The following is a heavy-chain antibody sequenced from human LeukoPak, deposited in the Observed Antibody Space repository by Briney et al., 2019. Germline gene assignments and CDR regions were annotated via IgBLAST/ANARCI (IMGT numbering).Heavy chain of an antibody. D-gene: IGHD3-22*01. J-gene: IGHJ5*02. CDR1: GGSIDRTSSY. V-gene: IGHV4-39*07. CDR2: INYVGST. CDR3: ARSSSGYYRHNWFDP. Sequence: SETLSLTCSVSGGSIDRTSSYWGWVRQSPGKGLEWIGSINYVGSTYYNPSLKSRVTMSLDTSENQFSLKLSSVTAADTAVYYCARSSSGYYRHNWFDPWGQGTLVTVSS.